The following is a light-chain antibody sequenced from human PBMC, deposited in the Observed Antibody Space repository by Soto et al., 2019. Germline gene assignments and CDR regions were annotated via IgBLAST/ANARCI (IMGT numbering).Light chain of an antibody. CDR2: DAF. CDR1: RILDSGQ. Sequence: EIVLTQSPGSLSLSPGEIATLSWSASRILDSGQLAWYQQKVGRAPRLLIHDAFMRATGIPDRFSGSGSGTDFTLTIARLEPEDFAVYYCQKYGDSPRKFGQGTRLEIK. V-gene: IGKV3-20*01. J-gene: IGKJ5*01. CDR3: QKYGDSPRK.